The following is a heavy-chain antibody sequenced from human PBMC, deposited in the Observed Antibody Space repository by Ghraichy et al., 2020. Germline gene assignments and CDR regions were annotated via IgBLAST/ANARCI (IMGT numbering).Heavy chain of an antibody. V-gene: IGHV4-61*01. CDR1: GGSVSSGSYY. J-gene: IGHJ3*02. CDR3: ARYYDSSGYYPGAFDI. D-gene: IGHD3-22*01. CDR2: IYYSGNT. Sequence: SETLSLTCTVSGGSVSSGSYYWSWIRQPPGKGLEWIGYIYYSGNTNYNPSLKSRVTISVDTSKNQFSLKLSSVTAADTAVYYCARYYDSSGYYPGAFDIWGQGTMVTVSS.